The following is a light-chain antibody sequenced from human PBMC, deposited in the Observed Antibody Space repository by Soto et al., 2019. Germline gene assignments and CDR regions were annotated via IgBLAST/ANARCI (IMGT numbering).Light chain of an antibody. CDR2: EVS. J-gene: IGLJ1*01. V-gene: IGLV2-14*01. CDR3: SSYTTRTTLYV. CDR1: SSDVGSYNY. Sequence: QSVLTQPASVSVSPGQSITISCTGMSSDVGSYNYVSWYQLHPGKAPKLMIYEVSNRPSGVSNRFSGSKSGDTASLTISGLQAEDEADYYCSSYTTRTTLYVFGTGTKVT.